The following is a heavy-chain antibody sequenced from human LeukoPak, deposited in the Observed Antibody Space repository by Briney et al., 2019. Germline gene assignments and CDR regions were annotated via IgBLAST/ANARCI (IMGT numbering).Heavy chain of an antibody. CDR2: IIPILGIA. D-gene: IGHD6-13*01. CDR1: GGTFSSYA. Sequence: GASVKVSCKASGGTFSSYAISWVRQAPGQGLEWMGRIIPILGIANYAQKFQGRVTITTDESTSTAYMELSSLRSEDTAVYYCARDQVRHSSSWYAYYFDYWGQGTLVTVSS. CDR3: ARDQVRHSSSWYAYYFDY. V-gene: IGHV1-69*04. J-gene: IGHJ4*02.